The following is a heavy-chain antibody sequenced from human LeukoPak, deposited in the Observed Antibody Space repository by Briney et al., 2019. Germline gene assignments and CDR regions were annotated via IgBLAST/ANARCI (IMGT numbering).Heavy chain of an antibody. D-gene: IGHD4-17*01. CDR2: INWNGGST. J-gene: IGHJ4*02. Sequence: GGSLRLSCAASGFTFDDYGMSWVRQAPGKGLEWVSGINWNGGSTGYADSVKGRFTISRDNAKNSLYLQMNSLRAEDTAVYYCARDPATYGDYVLFYFDYWGQGTLVTVSS. CDR1: GFTFDDYG. CDR3: ARDPATYGDYVLFYFDY. V-gene: IGHV3-20*04.